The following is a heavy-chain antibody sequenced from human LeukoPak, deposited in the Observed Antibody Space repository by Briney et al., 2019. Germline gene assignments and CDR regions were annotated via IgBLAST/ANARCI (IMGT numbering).Heavy chain of an antibody. V-gene: IGHV3-30*18. CDR1: GFTYISYG. CDR3: AKERWLRFFDY. Sequence: GGSLRLSCAASGFTYISYGMHWVRQAPGKGLEWVAVTSYDGSNKYYADSVKGRFTISRDNSKNTLYLEMNSLRAEDTAVYYCAKERWLRFFDYWGQGTLVTVSS. J-gene: IGHJ4*02. D-gene: IGHD5-12*01. CDR2: TSYDGSNK.